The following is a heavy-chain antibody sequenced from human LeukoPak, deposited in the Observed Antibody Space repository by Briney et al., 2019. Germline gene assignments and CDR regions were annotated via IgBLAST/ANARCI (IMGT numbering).Heavy chain of an antibody. CDR1: GYTFTSYY. D-gene: IGHD6-13*01. Sequence: GASVKVSCKTSGYTFTSYYMHWVRQAPGQGLEWMGIIQTSGGSTSNAQKFQGRVTMTRDTSTSTVYMEVSSLRSEDTAVYYCARDREAAAGTGGLFGYWGQGTLVTVS. V-gene: IGHV1-46*01. J-gene: IGHJ4*02. CDR2: IQTSGGST. CDR3: ARDREAAAGTGGLFGY.